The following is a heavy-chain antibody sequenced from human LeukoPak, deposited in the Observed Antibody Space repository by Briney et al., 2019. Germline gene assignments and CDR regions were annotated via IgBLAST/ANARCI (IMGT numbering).Heavy chain of an antibody. CDR3: ARHTFYYYDSSGYYERPFDY. CDR1: GGSISSSSYY. V-gene: IGHV4-39*01. CDR2: IYYSGST. D-gene: IGHD3-22*01. Sequence: SETLSLTCTVSGGSISSSSYYWGWIRQPPGKGLEWIGSIYYSGSTYYNPSLKSRVTISVDTSKNQFSLKPSSVTAADTAVYYCARHTFYYYDSSGYYERPFDYWGQGTLVTVSS. J-gene: IGHJ4*02.